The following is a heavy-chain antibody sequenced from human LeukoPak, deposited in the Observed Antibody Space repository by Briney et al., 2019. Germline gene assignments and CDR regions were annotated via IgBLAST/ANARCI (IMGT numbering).Heavy chain of an antibody. CDR1: GFTFSDYS. J-gene: IGHJ4*02. CDR3: ARARGEFDF. V-gene: IGHV3-11*01. CDR2: ISSNGNTI. Sequence: PGGSLRLSCTASGFTFSDYSMSWIRQAPGKGLEWVSYISSNGNTISYADSVKGRFTISRDNAKNSLYLQMNSLRAEDTAVYYCARARGEFDFWGQGTLVTVSS. D-gene: IGHD3-10*01.